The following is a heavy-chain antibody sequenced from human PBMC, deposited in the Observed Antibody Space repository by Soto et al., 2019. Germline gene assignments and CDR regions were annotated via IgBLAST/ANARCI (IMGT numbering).Heavy chain of an antibody. V-gene: IGHV3-33*01. D-gene: IGHD5-12*01. CDR2: IWYDGSNK. J-gene: IGHJ5*02. Sequence: GGSLRLSCAASGFTFSSYGMHWVRQAPGKGLEWVAVIWYDGSNKYYADSVKGRFTISRDNSKNTLYLQMNSLRAEETAVYYCARDHSRRRSHMRGYDPPHPDPVWFDPWGQGTLVTVSS. CDR1: GFTFSSYG. CDR3: ARDHSRRRSHMRGYDPPHPDPVWFDP.